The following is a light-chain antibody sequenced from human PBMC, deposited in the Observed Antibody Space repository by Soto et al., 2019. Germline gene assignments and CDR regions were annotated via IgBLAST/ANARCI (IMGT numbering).Light chain of an antibody. CDR1: SSDVGGYNY. V-gene: IGLV2-11*01. Sequence: QSALTQPRSVSGSPGQSVTISCTGTSSDVGGYNYVSWYQQHPGKVPKLMIYDVTKRPSGVPDRFSGSKSGNTASLSISGLQAEDEADYYCCSYAGSYPLVFGGGTKLTVL. J-gene: IGLJ3*02. CDR2: DVT. CDR3: CSYAGSYPLV.